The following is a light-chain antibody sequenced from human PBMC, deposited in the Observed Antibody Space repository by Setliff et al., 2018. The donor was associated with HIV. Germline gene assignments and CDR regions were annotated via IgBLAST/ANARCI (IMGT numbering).Light chain of an antibody. Sequence: TLSVSPGERVTLSCRASQSVSSNLAWYQQKPGQAPRLLIYGASTRATGIPARFSGGGSGTEFTLTISSLQSEDFAVYYCQQYTDWPPWTFGQGTKVDIK. CDR3: QQYTDWPPWT. CDR1: QSVSSN. J-gene: IGKJ1*01. V-gene: IGKV3-15*01. CDR2: GAS.